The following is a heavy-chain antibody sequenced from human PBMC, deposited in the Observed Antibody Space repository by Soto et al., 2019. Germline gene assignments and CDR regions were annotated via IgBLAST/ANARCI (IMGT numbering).Heavy chain of an antibody. J-gene: IGHJ4*02. CDR1: GFIFSSYG. CDR2: IWNDGSNK. CDR3: ARDPGWSSSWVYFDY. D-gene: IGHD6-13*01. Sequence: QVQLVESGGGVVQPGRSLRLSCAASGFIFSSYGGDWVRQAPGKGLEWVAVIWNDGSNKDYADSVKGRFTISRDNSKNTVYLQMNSLRAEDTAVYYCARDPGWSSSWVYFDYWGQGILVTVSS. V-gene: IGHV3-33*01.